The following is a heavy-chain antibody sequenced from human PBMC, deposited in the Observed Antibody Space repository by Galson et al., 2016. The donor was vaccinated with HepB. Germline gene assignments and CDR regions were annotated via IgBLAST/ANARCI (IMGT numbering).Heavy chain of an antibody. J-gene: IGHJ4*02. CDR3: VSGTIGAPFDF. CDR2: INGDGSTP. Sequence: SLRLSCAVSKFIFRGFWMQWVRQAPGEGLKWVSRINGDGSTPVYADSVKGRFTISRDNAKSILFLQMNSLRAEDTAVYFCVSGTIGAPFDFWGQGTLVTVSS. CDR1: KFIFRGFW. D-gene: IGHD3-10*01. V-gene: IGHV3-74*01.